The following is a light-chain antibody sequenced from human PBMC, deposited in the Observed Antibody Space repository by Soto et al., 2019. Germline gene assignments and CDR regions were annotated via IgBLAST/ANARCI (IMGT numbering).Light chain of an antibody. CDR3: RQRNSYPLT. Sequence: QVTRSASSLSASVGDRVTITCRASQGIASYLAWYQRKQAQAPNLLIYAASTLQRWVPSRVRGSGAGTDFTRTISSRQPGDVATYYCRQRNSYPLTFCGGTHVDI. J-gene: IGKJ4*01. V-gene: IGKV1-9*01. CDR2: AAS. CDR1: QGIASY.